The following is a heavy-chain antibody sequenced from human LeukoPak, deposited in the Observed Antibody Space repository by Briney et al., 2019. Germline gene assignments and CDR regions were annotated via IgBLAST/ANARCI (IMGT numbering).Heavy chain of an antibody. CDR1: GGSISSSSFY. J-gene: IGHJ4*02. Sequence: PSETLSLTCAVSGGSISSSSFYWGWIRQPPGKGLEWIGSIYYRGSTYYNPSLKSRVTISVDMSENQVSLKLRSVTAADTAVYYCTEFYFDRSGYADYWGQGTLVTVSS. D-gene: IGHD3-22*01. V-gene: IGHV4-39*01. CDR2: IYYRGST. CDR3: TEFYFDRSGYADY.